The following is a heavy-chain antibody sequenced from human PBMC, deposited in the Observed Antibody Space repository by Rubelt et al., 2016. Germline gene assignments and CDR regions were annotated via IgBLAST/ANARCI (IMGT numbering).Heavy chain of an antibody. CDR1: GFTFNSYR. Sequence: GGSLRLSCAASGFTFNSYRMTWVRQAPGKGLEWGANIKKDGSEKYYVDSVKGRFTIFRDNAKNSLYLQMNSLRAEDTALYYCASAGATADSRWYFDLWGRGTLVTVSS. CDR3: ASAGATADSRWYFDL. D-gene: IGHD6-13*01. J-gene: IGHJ2*01. CDR2: IKKDGSEK. V-gene: IGHV3-7*01.